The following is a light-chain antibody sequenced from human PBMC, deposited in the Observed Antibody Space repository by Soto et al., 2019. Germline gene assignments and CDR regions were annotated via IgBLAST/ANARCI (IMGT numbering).Light chain of an antibody. CDR1: QSVSSN. J-gene: IGKJ1*01. CDR3: QQYYNWPPWT. V-gene: IGKV3-15*01. CDR2: GAS. Sequence: EIVMTQSPATLSVSPGERATLSCRASQSVSSNVAWYQQKPGQAPRLLISGASTRATGVPARFSGSGSGTVFTLIISSLQSEDFAIYYCQQYYNWPPWTFGQGTKV.